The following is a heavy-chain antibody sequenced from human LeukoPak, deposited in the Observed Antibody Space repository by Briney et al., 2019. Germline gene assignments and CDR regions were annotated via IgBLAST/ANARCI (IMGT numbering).Heavy chain of an antibody. V-gene: IGHV4-34*01. J-gene: IGHJ6*02. Sequence: SETLSLTCAVYGGSFSGYYWSWIRQPPGKGLEWIGEINHSGSTNYNPSLKSRVTISVDTSKNQFSLKLSSVTAADTAVYYCARPPYNSYGMDVWGQGTTVTVSS. CDR1: GGSFSGYY. CDR2: INHSGST. CDR3: ARPPYNSYGMDV. D-gene: IGHD1-20*01.